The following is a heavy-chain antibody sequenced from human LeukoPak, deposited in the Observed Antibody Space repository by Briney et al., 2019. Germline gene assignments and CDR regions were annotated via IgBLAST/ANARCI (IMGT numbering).Heavy chain of an antibody. J-gene: IGHJ4*02. CDR1: GYSFTSYW. CDR3: ARYRKYCGGDCYIDY. CDR2: IDPSDSYT. V-gene: IGHV5-10-1*01. D-gene: IGHD2-21*02. Sequence: GEPLRISCKGSGYSFTSYWISWVRQMPGKGLEWMGRIDPSDSYTNYSPSFQGHVTISADKSISTAYLQWSSLKASDTAMYYCARYRKYCGGDCYIDYWGQGTLVTVSS.